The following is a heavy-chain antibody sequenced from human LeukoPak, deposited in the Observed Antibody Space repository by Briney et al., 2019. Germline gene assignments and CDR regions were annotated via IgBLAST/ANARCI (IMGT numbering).Heavy chain of an antibody. CDR1: GFTLSSYE. J-gene: IGHJ4*02. CDR2: ISGSGGST. D-gene: IGHD4/OR15-4a*01. Sequence: GGSLRLSCIASGFTLSSYEMSWIRQAPGKGLEWVSAISGSGGSTYYADSVKGRFTISRDNSKNTLYLQMNSLRAEDTAVYYCARRAGAYSHPYDYWGQGTLVTVSS. V-gene: IGHV3-23*01. CDR3: ARRAGAYSHPYDY.